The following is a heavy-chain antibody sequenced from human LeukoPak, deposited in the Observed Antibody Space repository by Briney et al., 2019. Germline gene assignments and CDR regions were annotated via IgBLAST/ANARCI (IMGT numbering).Heavy chain of an antibody. Sequence: ASVKVSCKASGYTFSGYDLHSVRHAPGQRLEWMGIINPSGGTTAYAQKFQGRVTMTRDTSTSTVYMELSSLRSEDTAVYYCARGLRGSSGWYGFDYWGQGTLVTVSS. J-gene: IGHJ4*02. CDR1: GYTFSGYD. V-gene: IGHV1-46*01. D-gene: IGHD6-19*01. CDR3: ARGLRGSSGWYGFDY. CDR2: INPSGGTT.